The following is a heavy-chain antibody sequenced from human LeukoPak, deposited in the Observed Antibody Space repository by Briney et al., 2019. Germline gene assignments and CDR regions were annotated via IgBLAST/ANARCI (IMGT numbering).Heavy chain of an antibody. CDR3: ARPHSSGWYYFDY. D-gene: IGHD6-19*01. J-gene: IGHJ4*02. V-gene: IGHV1-2*02. CDR1: GYTFTGYY. CDR2: INPNSGGT. Sequence: ASVTVSCKASGYTFTGYYMHWVRQAPGQGLEWMGWINPNSGGTNYAQKFQGRVTMTRDTSISTAYMELSRLRSDDTAVYYCARPHSSGWYYFDYWGQGTLVTVSS.